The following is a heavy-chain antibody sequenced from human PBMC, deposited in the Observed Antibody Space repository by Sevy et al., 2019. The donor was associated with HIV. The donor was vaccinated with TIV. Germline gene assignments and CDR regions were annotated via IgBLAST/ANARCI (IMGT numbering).Heavy chain of an antibody. J-gene: IGHJ4*02. D-gene: IGHD6-13*01. CDR2: IKQDGSVK. CDR3: VRAIAADGGF. CDR1: GFTLNSYW. V-gene: IGHV3-7*04. Sequence: GGSLRLSCVASGFTLNSYWMSWVRQAPGKGLEWVANIKQDGSVKYYMDSVKGRSTISRDNARNLLYLQMNGLRVEETALYYCVRAIAADGGFWGQGTLVTVSS.